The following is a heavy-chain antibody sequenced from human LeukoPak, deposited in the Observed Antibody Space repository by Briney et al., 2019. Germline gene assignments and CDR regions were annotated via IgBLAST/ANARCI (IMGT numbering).Heavy chain of an antibody. CDR2: IYYSGST. J-gene: IGHJ4*02. Sequence: SETLSLTCTVSGGSISSSSYYWGWIRQPPGKGLEWIGCIYYSGSTYYNPSLKSRVTISVDTSKNQFSLKLSSVTAADTAVYYCASIVVVVAAEGYWGQGTLVTVSS. V-gene: IGHV4-39*01. CDR3: ASIVVVVAAEGY. D-gene: IGHD2-15*01. CDR1: GGSISSSSYY.